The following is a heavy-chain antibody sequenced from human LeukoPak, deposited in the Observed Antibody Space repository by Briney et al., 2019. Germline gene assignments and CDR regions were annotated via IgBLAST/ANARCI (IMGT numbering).Heavy chain of an antibody. CDR1: GGTFGSYA. D-gene: IGHD5-24*01. J-gene: IGHJ4*02. CDR3: ARDRRDGYNGGYYFDY. CDR2: IIPIFGTA. Sequence: GASVKVSCKASGGTFGSYAISWVRQAPGQGLEWMGGIIPIFGTANYAQKFQGRVTITTDESTSTAYMELSSLRSEDTAVYYCARDRRDGYNGGYYFDYWGQGTLVTVSS. V-gene: IGHV1-69*05.